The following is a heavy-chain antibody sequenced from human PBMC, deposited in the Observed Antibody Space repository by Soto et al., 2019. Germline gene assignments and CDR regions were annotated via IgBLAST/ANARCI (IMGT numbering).Heavy chain of an antibody. CDR1: GFTFSSYA. V-gene: IGHV3-23*01. Sequence: GGSLRLSCAASGFTFSSYAMSWVRQAPGKGLEWVSAISGSGGSTYYADSVKGRFTISRDNSKNTLYLQMNSLRAEDTAVYYCAKDPLSRNWNYRNSFDYWGQGTLVTVSS. CDR3: AKDPLSRNWNYRNSFDY. J-gene: IGHJ4*02. D-gene: IGHD1-7*01. CDR2: ISGSGGST.